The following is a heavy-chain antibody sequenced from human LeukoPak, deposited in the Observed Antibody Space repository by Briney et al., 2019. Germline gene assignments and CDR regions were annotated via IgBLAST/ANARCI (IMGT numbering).Heavy chain of an antibody. D-gene: IGHD3-22*01. Sequence: GGSLRLSCAASGFTFSTYWMSWVRQAPGKGLEWVANINQDGSEIYYVDSVKGRFTISRDNAKNSLYLQMNSLRAEDTAVYYCARYKYGYLRGYYNYGMDVWGQGTTVTVSS. V-gene: IGHV3-7*01. CDR1: GFTFSTYW. CDR2: INQDGSEI. CDR3: ARYKYGYLRGYYNYGMDV. J-gene: IGHJ6*02.